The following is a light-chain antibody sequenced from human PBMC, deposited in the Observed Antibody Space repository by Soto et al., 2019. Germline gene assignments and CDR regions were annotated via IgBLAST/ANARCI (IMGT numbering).Light chain of an antibody. Sequence: EIVMTQSPDTLSVSPGERATLSCRASQNVSRNVAWYQQRPGQAPRLLIHGTSTRAADIPARFSGSVSGTEFTLTINSLQPEDFVIYYCQQYNNWPLMSTFGQGTKLEMK. CDR2: GTS. CDR3: QQYNNWPLMST. J-gene: IGKJ2*01. CDR1: QNVSRN. V-gene: IGKV3-15*01.